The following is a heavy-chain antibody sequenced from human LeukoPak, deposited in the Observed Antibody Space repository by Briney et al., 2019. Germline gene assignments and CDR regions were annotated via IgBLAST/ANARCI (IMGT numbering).Heavy chain of an antibody. J-gene: IGHJ4*02. CDR2: INWNGGST. Sequence: GGSLRLSCAASGFTFSTYGMHWVRQAPGKGLEWVSGINWNGGSTGYADSVKGRFTISRDNAKNSLYLQMNSLRAEDTALYYCARDTPTYYDFWSGYSNYYFDYWGQGTLVTVSS. CDR1: GFTFSTYG. V-gene: IGHV3-20*04. D-gene: IGHD3-3*01. CDR3: ARDTPTYYDFWSGYSNYYFDY.